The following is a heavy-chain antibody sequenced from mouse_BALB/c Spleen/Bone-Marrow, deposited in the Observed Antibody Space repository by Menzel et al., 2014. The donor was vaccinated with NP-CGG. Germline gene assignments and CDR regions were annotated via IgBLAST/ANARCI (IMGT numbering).Heavy chain of an antibody. D-gene: IGHD2-3*01. CDR3: ARYDGYFDY. Sequence: QVQLKESGAELVRPGTSVKVSCKASGYAFTDYLMEWLKQRPGQGLEWIGVINPGSGSTNYNEKFKDKATLTADKSSSTAYMQLSSLTSDDSAVYFRARYDGYFDYWGQGTILTVSS. J-gene: IGHJ2*01. V-gene: IGHV1-54*01. CDR2: INPGSGST. CDR1: GYAFTDYL.